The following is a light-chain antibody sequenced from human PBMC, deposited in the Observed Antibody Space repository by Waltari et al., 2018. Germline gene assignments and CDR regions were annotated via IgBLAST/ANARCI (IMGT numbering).Light chain of an antibody. CDR1: QDIGSW. V-gene: IGKV1-12*01. CDR3: QQAKNFPAVS. CDR2: VAT. Sequence: DIQMTQSPSSVSASVGDRVTNNCRASQDIGSWLAWYQHKPGKAPKLLIYVATNLQSGVPSRFSGSGSGTDFTLTISGLQADDSAIYYCQQAKNFPAVSFGGGTKVEIK. J-gene: IGKJ4*01.